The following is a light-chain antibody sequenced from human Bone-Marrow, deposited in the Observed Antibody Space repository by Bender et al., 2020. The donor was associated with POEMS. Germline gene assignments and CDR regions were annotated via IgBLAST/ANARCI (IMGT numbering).Light chain of an antibody. V-gene: IGLV1-44*01. CDR2: SNN. CDR3: SAWDGILNGWV. J-gene: IGLJ3*02. Sequence: QSVLTQPPSASGTPGQSVTISCSGTSSNFGNNATNWYQHVPGTAPKLLIYSNNQRPPGVPDRFSGPPSGPSASLAISGLQSEDVADYFCSAWDGILNGWVFGGGTELPV. CDR1: SSNFGNNA.